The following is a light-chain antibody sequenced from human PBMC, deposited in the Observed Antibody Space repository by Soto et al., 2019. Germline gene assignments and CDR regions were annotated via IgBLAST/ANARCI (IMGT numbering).Light chain of an antibody. V-gene: IGLV2-11*01. CDR1: SRAVGAYNY. J-gene: IGLJ3*02. CDR3: CSHAGGDTWV. Sequence: SALSQPRSMSESPGQSVTISCSGTSRAVGAYNYVSWYQHHPGKAPKLMIYDVTRRPSGVPDRFSGSKSGNTASLTISGLQTEDEADYYCCSHAGGDTWVFGGGTKLTVL. CDR2: DVT.